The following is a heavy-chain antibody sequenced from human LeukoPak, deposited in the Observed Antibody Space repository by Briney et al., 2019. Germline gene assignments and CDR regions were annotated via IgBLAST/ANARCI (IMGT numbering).Heavy chain of an antibody. V-gene: IGHV4-61*02. J-gene: IGHJ4*02. CDR1: GGSISSGSYY. CDR2: IYTSGST. Sequence: SETLSLTCTVSGGSISSGSYYWSWIRQPAGKGLEWIGRIYTSGSTNYNPSLKGRVTISVDTSKNQFSLKLSSVTAADTAVYYCARDTAFGYSSSWYAYWGQGTLVTVSS. D-gene: IGHD6-13*01. CDR3: ARDTAFGYSSSWYAY.